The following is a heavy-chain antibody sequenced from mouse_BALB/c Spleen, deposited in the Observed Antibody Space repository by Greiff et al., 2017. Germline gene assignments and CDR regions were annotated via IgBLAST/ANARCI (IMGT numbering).Heavy chain of an antibody. J-gene: IGHJ3*01. CDR2: ISSGGSYT. Sequence: EVQLVESGGGLVKPGGSLKLSCAASGFTFSSYAMSWVRQSPEKRLEWVAEISSGGSYTYYPDTVTGRFTISRDNAKNTLYLEMSSLRSEDTAMYYCARVPPYGPFAYWGQGTLVTSLQ. CDR1: GFTFSSYA. CDR3: ARVPPYGPFAY. D-gene: IGHD1-1*02. V-gene: IGHV5-9-4*01.